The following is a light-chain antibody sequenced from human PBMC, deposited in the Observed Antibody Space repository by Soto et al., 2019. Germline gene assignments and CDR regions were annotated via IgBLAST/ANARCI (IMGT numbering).Light chain of an antibody. CDR1: QSVSSTY. CDR3: QQYPNWPPDT. CDR2: GAS. Sequence: VLTHSAGTLSLSPGERATLSCRASQSVSSTYLAWYQQKPGQAPRLLISGASTRATGIPARFSGSGSGTEFTLTISILQSEDFAVYFGQQYPNWPPDTLAQGTKVDIK. J-gene: IGKJ2*01. V-gene: IGKV3-15*01.